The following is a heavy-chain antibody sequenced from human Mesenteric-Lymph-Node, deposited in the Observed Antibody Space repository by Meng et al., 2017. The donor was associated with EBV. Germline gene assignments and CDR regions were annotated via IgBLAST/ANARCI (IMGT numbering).Heavy chain of an antibody. Sequence: QVHLVQAVAELKKPGASVRVSCKASGYTFTDYYLHWVRQAPGQGFEWMGRINPHSGDTHSAEKFQGRVTMTWDTSINTAYMELSGLTSDDTATFYCARAPTTVERQHYWGQGTLVTASS. CDR2: INPHSGDT. J-gene: IGHJ4*02. V-gene: IGHV1-2*06. D-gene: IGHD4-23*01. CDR3: ARAPTTVERQHY. CDR1: GYTFTDYY.